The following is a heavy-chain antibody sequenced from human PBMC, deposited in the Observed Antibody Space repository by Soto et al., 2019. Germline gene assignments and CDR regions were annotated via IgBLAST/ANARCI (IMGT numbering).Heavy chain of an antibody. CDR3: ARAVPAYCSGGSCPPDY. J-gene: IGHJ4*02. CDR1: GYTFTSYY. Sequence: ASVKVSCKASGYTFTSYYMHCVRQAPGQGLEWMGIINPSGGSTSYAQKFQGRVTMTRDTSTSTVYTELSSLRSEDTAVYYRARAVPAYCSGGSCPPDYWGQGTLVTVSS. V-gene: IGHV1-46*01. CDR2: INPSGGST. D-gene: IGHD2-15*01.